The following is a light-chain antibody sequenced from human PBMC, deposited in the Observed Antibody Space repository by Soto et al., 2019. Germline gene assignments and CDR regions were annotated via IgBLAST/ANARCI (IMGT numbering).Light chain of an antibody. CDR1: QSVSSGY. V-gene: IGKV3-20*01. CDR2: GAS. Sequence: EIVLTQSPGTLSLSPGQGATLSCRASQSVSSGYLAWYQQKPGRAPRLLIYGASTRAPGIPDRFGGSGSGTDFTLTINRLEPVDFAVYYCLQYGTSPRTFGQGTKVEIK. J-gene: IGKJ1*01. CDR3: LQYGTSPRT.